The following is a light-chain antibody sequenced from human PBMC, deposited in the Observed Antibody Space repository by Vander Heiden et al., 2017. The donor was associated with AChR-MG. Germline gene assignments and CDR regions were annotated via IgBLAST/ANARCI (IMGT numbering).Light chain of an antibody. Sequence: LTQPPSVSKGLRQTATLTCTGNSNNVGNQGAAWLQQHQGHPPHLLLFSNNNRPSAISDGFSSSTSGNTASPTTTGLQPEDEADYYCSASDSSLSAHWVFGGGTKLTVL. J-gene: IGLJ3*02. V-gene: IGLV10-54*04. CDR1: SNNVGNQG. CDR3: SASDSSLSAHWV. CDR2: SNN.